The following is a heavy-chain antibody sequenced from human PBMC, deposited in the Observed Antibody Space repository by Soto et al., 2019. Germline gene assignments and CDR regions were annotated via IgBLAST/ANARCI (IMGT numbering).Heavy chain of an antibody. CDR3: ARVRIVVVPAAIGDYYYYGMDV. CDR2: INPNSGGT. D-gene: IGHD2-2*02. J-gene: IGHJ6*02. Sequence: ASVKVSCKASGYTFTGYYMHWVRQAPGQGLEWMGWINPNSGGTNYAQKFQGRVTMTRDTSISTAYMELSRLRSDDTAVYYCARVRIVVVPAAIGDYYYYGMDVWGQGTTVTASS. CDR1: GYTFTGYY. V-gene: IGHV1-2*02.